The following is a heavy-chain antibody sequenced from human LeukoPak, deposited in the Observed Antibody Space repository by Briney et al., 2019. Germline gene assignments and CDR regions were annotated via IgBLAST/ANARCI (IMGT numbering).Heavy chain of an antibody. CDR2: IYYSGST. CDR1: GGSISSYY. D-gene: IGHD2-2*03. V-gene: IGHV4-59*08. CDR3: ARHRGYCSSTSCSYNWFDP. Sequence: SETLSLTCTISGGSISSYYWTWIRQPPGKGLEWIGYIYYSGSTKYNPSLKSRVTMSVDTSKNRFSLKLSSVTAADTAVYYCARHRGYCSSTSCSYNWFDPWGQGTLVTVSS. J-gene: IGHJ5*02.